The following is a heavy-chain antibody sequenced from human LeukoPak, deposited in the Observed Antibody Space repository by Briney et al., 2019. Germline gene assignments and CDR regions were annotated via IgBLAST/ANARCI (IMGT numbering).Heavy chain of an antibody. J-gene: IGHJ4*02. CDR1: GFTFSNAW. V-gene: IGHV3-15*01. Sequence: GGSLRLSCAASGFTFSNAWMSWVRQAPGKGLEWVGRIKNKTDGGTTDYAAPVKGRFTISRDDSKNTLYLQMNSLKTEDTAVYYCTTTPYVGGGLDYWGQGTLVTVSS. CDR3: TTTPYVGGGLDY. CDR2: IKNKTDGGTT. D-gene: IGHD3-16*01.